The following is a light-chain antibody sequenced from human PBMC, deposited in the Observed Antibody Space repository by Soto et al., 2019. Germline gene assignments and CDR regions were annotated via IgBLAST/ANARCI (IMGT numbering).Light chain of an antibody. CDR2: AAS. J-gene: IGKJ1*01. CDR1: QGIRND. V-gene: IGKV1-6*01. Sequence: AIQMTQSPSSLSASVGDRVTITCRASQGIRNDLGWYQQKPGRAPKLLIYAASSLQIGVPSRFSVSGSGSDFNLTISSLEPEDSANYYCLQDYNYPWTFGQGTKVEIK. CDR3: LQDYNYPWT.